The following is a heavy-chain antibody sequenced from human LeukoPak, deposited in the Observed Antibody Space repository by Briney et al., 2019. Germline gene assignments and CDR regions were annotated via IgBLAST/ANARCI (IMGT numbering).Heavy chain of an antibody. D-gene: IGHD6-19*01. CDR3: ARCAYSSGWYISAFDV. V-gene: IGHV3-48*04. CDR1: EFTFSTYS. J-gene: IGHJ3*01. CDR2: ISYSSSTI. Sequence: GGSLRLSCAASEFTFSTYSMNWVRQAPGQGLEWVSYISYSSSTIYYADSVKGRFTISRDNAKNSLYLQMNSLRAEDTAAYYCARCAYSSGWYISAFDVWGQGTMVTVSS.